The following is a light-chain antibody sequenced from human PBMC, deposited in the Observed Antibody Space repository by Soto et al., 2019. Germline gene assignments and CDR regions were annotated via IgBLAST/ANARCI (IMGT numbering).Light chain of an antibody. CDR3: SSYRSGSVVL. CDR2: GVS. V-gene: IGLV2-14*01. CDR1: SSDVGGYNY. J-gene: IGLJ3*02. Sequence: QSVLTQPASVSWSPGQSITISCTVTSSDVGGYNYVSWYQQHPGKAPKLVIYGVSYRPSGVSARFSGSKFQNTASLTISGLQAEDEADYYCSSYRSGSVVLFGGGTK.